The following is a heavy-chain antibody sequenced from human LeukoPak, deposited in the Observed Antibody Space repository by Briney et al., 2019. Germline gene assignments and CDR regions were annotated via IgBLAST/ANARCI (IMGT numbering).Heavy chain of an antibody. CDR3: TRRQYSVYEGYFDF. J-gene: IGHJ4*02. Sequence: SQTLSLTCAISGDSVSSNSASWTWFRQSPSRGLGWLGRTYFSSRWYYDYADSVKSRITISPDTSMNHVSLQLNSVTPEDTAMYYCTRRQYSVYEGYFDFWGQGTLVTVSS. D-gene: IGHD5/OR15-5a*01. CDR2: TYFSSRWYY. V-gene: IGHV6-1*01. CDR1: GDSVSSNSAS.